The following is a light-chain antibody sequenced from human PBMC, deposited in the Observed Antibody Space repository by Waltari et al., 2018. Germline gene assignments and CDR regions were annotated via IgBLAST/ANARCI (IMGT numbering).Light chain of an antibody. CDR3: LIWHSDAYV. CDR1: SGINVGMYR. Sequence: QAVLTQPASLSASPGVSVRLPCTLGSGINVGMYRIYWYQKKPGSPPQYLLSYKSDSDNHQGSGVPSRFSGSKDGSANAGILLISGLQPDDEADYYCLIWHSDAYVFGSGTEVTVL. CDR2: YKSDSDN. V-gene: IGLV5-45*01. J-gene: IGLJ1*01.